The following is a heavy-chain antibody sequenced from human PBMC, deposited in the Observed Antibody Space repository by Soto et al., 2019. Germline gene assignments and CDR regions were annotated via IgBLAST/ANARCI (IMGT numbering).Heavy chain of an antibody. Sequence: EVQLVESGGGLVQPGGSLKLSCEASGFTFSGSAMHWVRQASGKGLEWVGRIRRKANSYATAYAASVKGRFTISRDDSKNTAHLQMNSRKTEDTAVYYCTRRSGSYYREDAFDIWGQGTMVTVSS. V-gene: IGHV3-73*02. CDR3: TRRSGSYYREDAFDI. D-gene: IGHD1-26*01. J-gene: IGHJ3*02. CDR1: GFTFSGSA. CDR2: IRRKANSYAT.